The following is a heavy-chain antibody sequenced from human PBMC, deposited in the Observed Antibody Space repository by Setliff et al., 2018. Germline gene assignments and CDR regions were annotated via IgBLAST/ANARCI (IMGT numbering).Heavy chain of an antibody. CDR3: ARWGENSGRPDWRAFDI. D-gene: IGHD1-26*01. V-gene: IGHV4-59*01. J-gene: IGHJ3*02. CDR2: VGYNGNT. CDR1: GGPINNYH. Sequence: PSETLSLTCTVSGGPINNYHWNWIRQPPGKGLEWIGYVGYNGNTHYNPSLNSRVTMSVDTSKNQFSLKLTSVSAADTAVYYCARWGENSGRPDWRAFDIWGQGTMVTVSS.